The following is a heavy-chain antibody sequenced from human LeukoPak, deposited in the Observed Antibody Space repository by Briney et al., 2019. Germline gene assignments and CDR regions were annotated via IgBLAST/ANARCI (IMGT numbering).Heavy chain of an antibody. D-gene: IGHD3-9*01. CDR2: ISSSSSYI. Sequence: PGGSLRLSCAASGFTFSSYSMNWVRQAPGKGLEWVSSISSSSSYIYYADSVKGRFTISRDNAKNSLYLQMNSLRAEDTAVYYCARDRDYDILTGPIPPDYWGQGTLVTVSS. V-gene: IGHV3-21*01. J-gene: IGHJ4*02. CDR1: GFTFSSYS. CDR3: ARDRDYDILTGPIPPDY.